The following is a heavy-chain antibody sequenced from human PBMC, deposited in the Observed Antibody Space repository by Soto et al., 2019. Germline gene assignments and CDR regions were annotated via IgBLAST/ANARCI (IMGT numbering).Heavy chain of an antibody. CDR3: ARGFNSALDI. CDR2: IKQDGSEK. V-gene: IGHV3-7*01. J-gene: IGHJ3*02. CDR1: GFIFSSYW. Sequence: EVQLVESGGGLVQPGGSLRLSCAATGFIFSSYWMSWVRQAPGKGLAWVANIKQDGSEKYYVDSAKGRFTISRDNAKNSLHLQMNSLRAEDTAVYYCARGFNSALDIWGQGKMVTVSS.